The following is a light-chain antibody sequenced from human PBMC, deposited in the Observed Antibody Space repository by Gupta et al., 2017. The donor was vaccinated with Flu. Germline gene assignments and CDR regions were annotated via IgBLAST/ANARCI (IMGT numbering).Light chain of an antibody. V-gene: IGKV1-5*03. CDR2: KAS. CDR3: QQDNSFCLT. J-gene: IGKJ4*01. Sequence: DIQMTQSPSTLSASVGDRVTITCWASQSISSWLAWYQQKPGKAPKLLIYKASSLESGVSSRFSGSGSGTEFTLTISSLQPDDFATYYCQQDNSFCLTFGGGTKVEIK. CDR1: QSISSW.